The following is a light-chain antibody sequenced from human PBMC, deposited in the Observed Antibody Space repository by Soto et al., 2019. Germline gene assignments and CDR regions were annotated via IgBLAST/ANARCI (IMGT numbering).Light chain of an antibody. CDR1: RSDVGSYNL. J-gene: IGLJ1*01. CDR2: EGD. Sequence: QSVLAQPASVSGSPGQSITITCTGTRSDVGSYNLVFWYQQHPGKAPKLMISEGDKRPSGVSNRFSASKSGITASLTISGLQAEDEADYYCCSYAGGSTFAVFGSGTKVTVL. CDR3: CSYAGGSTFAV. V-gene: IGLV2-23*03.